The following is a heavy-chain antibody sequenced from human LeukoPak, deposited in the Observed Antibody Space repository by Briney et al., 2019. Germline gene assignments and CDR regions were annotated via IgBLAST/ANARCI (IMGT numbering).Heavy chain of an antibody. J-gene: IGHJ5*02. CDR1: GGSFSGYY. V-gene: IGHV4-34*01. D-gene: IGHD3-9*01. CDR2: INHSGST. Sequence: PSETLSLTCAVYGGSFSGYYWSWIRQPPGKGLEWIGEINHSGSTNYNPSLKSRVTISVDTSKNQFSLKLNSVTAADTAVYFCARGYYDILPGYFSWGQGTLVTVSS. CDR3: ARGYYDILPGYFS.